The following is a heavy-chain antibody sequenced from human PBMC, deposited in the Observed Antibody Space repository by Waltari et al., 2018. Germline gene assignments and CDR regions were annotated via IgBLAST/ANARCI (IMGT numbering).Heavy chain of an antibody. Sequence: QVQLQESGPGLVKPSETLSLTCTVSGGSLSGYYWTWIRQPPGKGLEWIGYIYFSGSTNYNPPLKSRLTMSVDTSKNQFSLKLTSVTAADTAVYYCARRSGNYGQDFDYWGQGILVTVSS. J-gene: IGHJ4*02. CDR2: IYFSGST. CDR1: GGSLSGYY. D-gene: IGHD1-7*01. CDR3: ARRSGNYGQDFDY. V-gene: IGHV4-59*01.